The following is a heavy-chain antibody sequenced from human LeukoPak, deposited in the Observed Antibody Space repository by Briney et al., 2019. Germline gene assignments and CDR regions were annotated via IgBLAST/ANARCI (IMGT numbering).Heavy chain of an antibody. CDR2: ISSSSSYI. V-gene: IGHV3-21*01. D-gene: IGHD2-21*02. CDR1: GFTFSSYS. CDR3: ARDCGGDCPYAFDI. Sequence: GGSLRLSCAASGFTFSSYSMNWVRQAPGKGLEWVSSISSSSSYIYYADSVKGRFTISRDNAKNSLYLQMNSLRAEDTAVYYCARDCGGDCPYAFDIWAKGQWSPSLQ. J-gene: IGHJ3*02.